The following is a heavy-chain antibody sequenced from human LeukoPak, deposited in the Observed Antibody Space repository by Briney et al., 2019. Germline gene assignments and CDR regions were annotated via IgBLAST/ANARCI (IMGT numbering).Heavy chain of an antibody. V-gene: IGHV3-23*01. CDR3: AKDETPVNCTSTNCYNYYYGMDV. D-gene: IGHD2-8*01. Sequence: PGGSLRLSCAASGFTVSSNYMSWVRQAPGKGLEWVSAISGSGGSTYYADSVKGRFTISRDNSKNTLYLQMNSLRAEDTAIYYCAKDETPVNCTSTNCYNYYYGMDVWGQGTTVTVSS. CDR1: GFTVSSNY. J-gene: IGHJ6*02. CDR2: ISGSGGST.